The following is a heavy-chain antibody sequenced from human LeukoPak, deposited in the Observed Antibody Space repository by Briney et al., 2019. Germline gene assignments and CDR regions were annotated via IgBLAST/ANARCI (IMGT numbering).Heavy chain of an antibody. CDR1: GVSITTYY. J-gene: IGHJ4*02. Sequence: ASETLSLTCTVSGVSITTYYWTWIRQPPGKGLEWIGYIYRSGSTNYNPSHKSRVTISADTSKNQFSLKLSSVTAADTAIYYCARGGYDFWTVDYWGQGTLITVSS. CDR2: IYRSGST. D-gene: IGHD3-3*01. CDR3: ARGGYDFWTVDY. V-gene: IGHV4-59*01.